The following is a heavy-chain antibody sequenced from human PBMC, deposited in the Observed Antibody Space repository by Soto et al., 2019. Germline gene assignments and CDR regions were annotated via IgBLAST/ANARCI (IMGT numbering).Heavy chain of an antibody. D-gene: IGHD2-15*01. J-gene: IGHJ6*02. CDR3: AREGSKSPPRVDYYYYGMDV. CDR2: ISYDGSNK. CDR1: GFTFSSYA. V-gene: IGHV3-30-3*01. Sequence: QVQLVESGGGVVQPGRSLRLSCAASGFTFSSYAMHWVRQAPGKGLEWVAVISYDGSNKYYADSVKGRFTISRDNSKNPLYLQMNSLRAEDTAVYYCAREGSKSPPRVDYYYYGMDVWGQGTTVTVSS.